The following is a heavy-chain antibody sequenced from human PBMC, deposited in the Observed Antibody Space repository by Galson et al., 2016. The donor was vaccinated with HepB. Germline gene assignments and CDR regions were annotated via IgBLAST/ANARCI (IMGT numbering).Heavy chain of an antibody. CDR1: GFTVRSNY. D-gene: IGHD3-3*01. J-gene: IGHJ4*02. CDR2: IYSGGDT. CDR3: ARSYYDFWSGLGY. Sequence: SLRLSCAASGFTVRSNYMTWVRQAPGQGLQWVSVIYSGGDTYKADSVKGRFTISRDESKNTVYLQMNSLRPEDTALYYCARSYYDFWSGLGYWGQGTLVTVSS. V-gene: IGHV3-53*01.